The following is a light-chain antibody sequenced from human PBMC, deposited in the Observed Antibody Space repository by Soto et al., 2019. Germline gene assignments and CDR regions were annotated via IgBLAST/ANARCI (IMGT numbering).Light chain of an antibody. J-gene: IGLJ2*01. CDR3: QSYDSILSGSKAV. V-gene: IGLV1-40*01. CDR2: GNS. Sequence: QSVLTQPPSVSGAPGQRVTISCTGSSSNIGAGYDVHWYQQLPGTAPKLLIYGNSNRPSGVPDRFSGSKSGTSASLAITGLQAEDEADYYCQSYDSILSGSKAVFGGGTQLTVL. CDR1: SSNIGAGYD.